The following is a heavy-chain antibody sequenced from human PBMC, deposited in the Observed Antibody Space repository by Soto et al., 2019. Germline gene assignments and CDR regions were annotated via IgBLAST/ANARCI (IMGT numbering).Heavy chain of an antibody. CDR3: ARASSSSSGDFDY. D-gene: IGHD6-6*01. Sequence: ASVKVSCKASGGTFSSYTITWVRQAPGQGLEWMGIINPSGGSTSYAQKFQGRVTMTRDTSTSTVYMELSSLRSEDTAVYYCARASSSSSGDFDYWGQGPLVSVSS. CDR1: GGTFSSYT. CDR2: INPSGGST. V-gene: IGHV1-46*01. J-gene: IGHJ4*02.